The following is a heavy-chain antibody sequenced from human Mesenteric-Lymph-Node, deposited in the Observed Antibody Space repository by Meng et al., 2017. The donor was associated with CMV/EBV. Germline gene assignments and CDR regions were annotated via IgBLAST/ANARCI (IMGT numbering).Heavy chain of an antibody. CDR2: INPNSGGT. D-gene: IGHD4-17*01. Sequence: KASGYSFAIYGITWVRQAPGQGLEWMGWINPNSGGTNYAQKFQGRVTMTRDTSISTVYMELSRLTSDDTAVYYCARTLGFHNYGDYGFWGQGTLVTVSS. V-gene: IGHV1-2*02. J-gene: IGHJ4*02. CDR3: ARTLGFHNYGDYGF. CDR1: GYSFAIYG.